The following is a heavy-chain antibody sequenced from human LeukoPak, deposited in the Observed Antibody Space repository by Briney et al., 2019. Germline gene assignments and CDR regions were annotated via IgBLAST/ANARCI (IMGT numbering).Heavy chain of an antibody. V-gene: IGHV1-18*01. D-gene: IGHD2-2*02. J-gene: IGHJ3*02. CDR3: ARDSCSSTSCYTRAFDI. CDR2: ISAYNGNT. CDR1: GYTFTSYG. Sequence: ASVKVSCKASGYTFTSYGISWVRQAPGQGLEWMGWISAYNGNTNYAQKLQGRVTMTTDTSTSTAYMELRSLRSDDTAVYYCARDSCSSTSCYTRAFDIWGQGTMVTVSS.